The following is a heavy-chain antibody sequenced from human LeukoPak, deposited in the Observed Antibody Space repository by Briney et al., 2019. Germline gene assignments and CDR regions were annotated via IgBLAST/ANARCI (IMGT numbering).Heavy chain of an antibody. Sequence: SETLSLTCAVSGYSITGGYYWGWIRQPPGKGLEWIGRIYYSGSTDYNPSLKSRVTISVDTSKNQFSLNLYSVIAADTAVYYCARAPGGDGDSWGQGILVTVSS. CDR2: IYYSGST. CDR3: ARAPGGDGDS. V-gene: IGHV4-38-2*01. CDR1: GYSITGGYY. J-gene: IGHJ4*02. D-gene: IGHD1-14*01.